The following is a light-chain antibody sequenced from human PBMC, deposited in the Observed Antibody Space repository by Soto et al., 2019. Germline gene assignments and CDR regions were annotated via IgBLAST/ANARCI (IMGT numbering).Light chain of an antibody. V-gene: IGLV2-23*02. CDR2: EAS. CDR1: SSDVGSYNL. J-gene: IGLJ1*01. CDR3: CSYAGINTFRV. Sequence: QSALTQTASVSGSPGQSITISCTGTSSDVGSYNLVSWYQQHPGKAPKLMIYEASKRPSGVSNRFSGSKSGNSASLTISGLQAEDEADYYCCSYAGINTFRVFGTGTKLTVL.